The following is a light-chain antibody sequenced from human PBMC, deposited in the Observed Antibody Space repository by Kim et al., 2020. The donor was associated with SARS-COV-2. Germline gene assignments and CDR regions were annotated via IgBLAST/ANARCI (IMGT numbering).Light chain of an antibody. Sequence: TGERPPLSCRAQQTINSMFLAWYQQRPGQSPRLLIYAASTRATDIPDRFIGSGSGTDFTLTISRLEPEDFAVYYCQQYGRSLWTFGQGTKVDIK. J-gene: IGKJ1*01. CDR1: QTINSMF. CDR2: AAS. CDR3: QQYGRSLWT. V-gene: IGKV3-20*01.